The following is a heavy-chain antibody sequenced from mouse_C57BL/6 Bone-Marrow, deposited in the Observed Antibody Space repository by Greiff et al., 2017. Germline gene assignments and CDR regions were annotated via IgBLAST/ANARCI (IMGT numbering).Heavy chain of an antibody. CDR1: GYTFTSYW. V-gene: IGHV1-64*01. J-gene: IGHJ4*01. CDR3: ARCLCDYYAIDY. Sequence: QVQLQQPGAELVKPGASVKLSCKASGYTFTSYWMHWVKQRPGQGLEWIGMIHPNSGSTNYNEKFKSKATLTVDKSSSTAYMQLSSLTSEDSGVYYCARCLCDYYAIDYWGQGTSVTVSS. CDR2: IHPNSGST. D-gene: IGHD6-5*01.